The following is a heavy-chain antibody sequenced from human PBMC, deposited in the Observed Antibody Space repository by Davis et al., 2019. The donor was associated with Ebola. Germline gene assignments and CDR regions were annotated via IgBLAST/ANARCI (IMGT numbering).Heavy chain of an antibody. Sequence: PGGSLRLSCTVSGGSISSYYWSWIRQPPGKGLEWIGYIYYSGSTNYNPSLKSRVTISVDTSKNQFSLKLSSVTAADTAVYYCARDSPPYGMDVWGQGTTVTVSS. CDR1: GGSISSYY. J-gene: IGHJ6*02. CDR3: ARDSPPYGMDV. CDR2: IYYSGST. V-gene: IGHV4-59*01.